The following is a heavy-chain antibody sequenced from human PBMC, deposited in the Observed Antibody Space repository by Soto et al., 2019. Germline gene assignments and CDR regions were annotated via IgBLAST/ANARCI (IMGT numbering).Heavy chain of an antibody. CDR1: GYAFTSYT. Sequence: QVQLVQSGAEAKKPGASVKVSCNPSGYAFTSYTMHWVRQAPGQGLEWMGWINADNVDSKYSQKLQGRVTITRDTSASIAYMELSSLRSEDTAVYYCARDTGSGLRVEPGIFEYWGQGTLVTVSS. D-gene: IGHD1-26*01. J-gene: IGHJ4*02. CDR3: ARDTGSGLRVEPGIFEY. CDR2: INADNVDS. V-gene: IGHV1-3*01.